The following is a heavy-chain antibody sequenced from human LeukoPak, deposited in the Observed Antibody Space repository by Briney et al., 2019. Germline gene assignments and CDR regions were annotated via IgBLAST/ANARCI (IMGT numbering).Heavy chain of an antibody. CDR3: ARDAVGYCSGGSCYSDGMDV. J-gene: IGHJ6*02. D-gene: IGHD2-15*01. Sequence: GGSLRLSCAASGFTFSSYGMHWVRQAPGKGLEWVAFIRYDGSNKYYADSVKGRFTISRDNSKNTLYLQMNSLRAEDTAVYYCARDAVGYCSGGSCYSDGMDVWGQGTTVTVSS. CDR2: IRYDGSNK. V-gene: IGHV3-30*02. CDR1: GFTFSSYG.